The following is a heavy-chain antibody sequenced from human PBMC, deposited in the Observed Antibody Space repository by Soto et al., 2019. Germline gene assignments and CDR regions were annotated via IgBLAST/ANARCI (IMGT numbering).Heavy chain of an antibody. CDR3: VRDDPRIAAAGLYLDY. V-gene: IGHV3-7*05. Sequence: GGSLRLSCAASGFSFSNFWMSWVRQAPGKGLEWVANIKQDGSEKHYVDSVKGRFTISRDNAKNSLYLQMNSLRADDTAVYYCVRDDPRIAAAGLYLDYWGQGSLVTVSS. J-gene: IGHJ4*02. D-gene: IGHD6-13*01. CDR1: GFSFSNFW. CDR2: IKQDGSEK.